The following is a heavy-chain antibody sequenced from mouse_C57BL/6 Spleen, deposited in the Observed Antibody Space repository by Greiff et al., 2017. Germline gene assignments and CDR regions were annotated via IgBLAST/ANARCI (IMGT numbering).Heavy chain of an antibody. Sequence: EVQVVESGGGLVKPGGSLKLSCAASGFTFSSYAMSWVRQTPEKRLEWVATISDGGSYTYYPDNVKGRFTISRDNAKNNLYLQMSHLKSEDTAMYYCARRDYSHYFDYWGQGTTLTVSS. CDR2: ISDGGSYT. V-gene: IGHV5-4*01. J-gene: IGHJ2*01. CDR1: GFTFSSYA. D-gene: IGHD2-13*01. CDR3: ARRDYSHYFDY.